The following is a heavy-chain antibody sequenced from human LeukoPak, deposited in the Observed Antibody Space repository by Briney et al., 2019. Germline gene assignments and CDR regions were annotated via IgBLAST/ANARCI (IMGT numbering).Heavy chain of an antibody. V-gene: IGHV3-48*03. D-gene: IGHD1-26*01. CDR3: ATDFYSGSYVGVY. CDR2: ISSSGSTI. Sequence: GGSLRLSCAASGFTFSNYEMNWVRQAPGKGLGWVSYISSSGSTIYYADSVKGRFTISRDNAKNSLFPQMHSLRAEDTAVYYCATDFYSGSYVGVYWGPGTLVTVSS. CDR1: GFTFSNYE. J-gene: IGHJ4*02.